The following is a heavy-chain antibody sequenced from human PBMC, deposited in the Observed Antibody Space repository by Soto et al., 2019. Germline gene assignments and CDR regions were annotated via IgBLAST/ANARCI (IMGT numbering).Heavy chain of an antibody. CDR2: ISAGGDTT. V-gene: IGHV3-23*01. J-gene: IGHJ4*02. CDR1: GFTFSSYA. D-gene: IGHD6-19*01. Sequence: EVQLLESGGSLKQPGGSLRLSCAASGFTFSSYAMSWVRQAPGKGLEWVSSISAGGDTTYYADSVKGRFTITRDNSKNTLYLQMNSLRAADTAVYYCAKDHGYADGWHTPYYFDSWGQGTLVTVSS. CDR3: AKDHGYADGWHTPYYFDS.